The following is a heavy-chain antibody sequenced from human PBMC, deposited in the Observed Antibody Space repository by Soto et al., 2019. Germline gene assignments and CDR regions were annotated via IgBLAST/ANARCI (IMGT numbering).Heavy chain of an antibody. D-gene: IGHD1-1*01. CDR2: ISATTTYK. CDR1: GFTYDSYT. CDR3: ARGGTSKSGHLWYFDF. J-gene: IGHJ2*01. Sequence: GGSLRLSCTVSGFTYDSYTMNWLRQAPGRGLEWVSSISATTTYKYYADSVEGRFTISRDNAKNSLYLQTNNLRADDTAVYHCARGGTSKSGHLWYFDFWGRGTLVTVSS. V-gene: IGHV3-21*01.